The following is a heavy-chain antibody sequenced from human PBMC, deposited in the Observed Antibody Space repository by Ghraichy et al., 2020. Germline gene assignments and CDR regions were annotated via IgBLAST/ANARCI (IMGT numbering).Heavy chain of an antibody. Sequence: GGSLRLSCAASGFTFRSYAMSWVRQAPGKGLEWVTGFGGEPRITYYADAVNGRFTISIDNSRNTLYLQMNGLRVEDTALYYCAKEGQIGVAGFDCWGQGNLVTVAS. J-gene: IGHJ4*02. CDR2: FGGEPRIT. CDR1: GFTFRSYA. D-gene: IGHD6-19*01. CDR3: AKEGQIGVAGFDC. V-gene: IGHV3-23*01.